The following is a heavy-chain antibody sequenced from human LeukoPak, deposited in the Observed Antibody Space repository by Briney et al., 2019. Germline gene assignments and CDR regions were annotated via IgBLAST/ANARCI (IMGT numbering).Heavy chain of an antibody. CDR2: IYYSGST. CDR3: ARDMLPAIFGVVISHYMDV. Sequence: SETLSLTCAVYGGSFSGYYWSWIRQPPGKGLEWIGYIYYSGSTHYNPSLKSRVTISVDTSKNQFSLKLSSVTAADTAVYYCARDMLPAIFGVVISHYMDVWGKGTTVTVSS. CDR1: GGSFSGYY. J-gene: IGHJ6*03. V-gene: IGHV4-59*12. D-gene: IGHD3-3*01.